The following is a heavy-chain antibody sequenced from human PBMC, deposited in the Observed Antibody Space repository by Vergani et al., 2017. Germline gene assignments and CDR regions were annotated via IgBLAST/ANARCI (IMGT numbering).Heavy chain of an antibody. V-gene: IGHV3-33*01. CDR2: IYYDGSNA. J-gene: IGHJ6*03. CDR3: AREQGPAAIKLNVRSYMGV. D-gene: IGHD2-2*02. CDR1: RSTFKTYG. Sequence: QGQLVESGGGIVQPGRSLTLSCVASRSTFKTYGMHWVRQAPGKGLEWVGLIYYDGSNAYYADSVKGRFTISRDTSKNTLYLQMSSLRAEDTAVYYCAREQGPAAIKLNVRSYMGVWGKGTTVIVSS.